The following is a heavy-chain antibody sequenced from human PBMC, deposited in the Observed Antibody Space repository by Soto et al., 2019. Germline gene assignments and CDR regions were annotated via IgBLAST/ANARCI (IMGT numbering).Heavy chain of an antibody. CDR2: IYYSGST. V-gene: IGHV4-59*08. J-gene: IGHJ5*02. D-gene: IGHD2-15*01. CDR3: ARQLRYCSGGSCYTLTQLDP. Sequence: SETLSLTCTVSGGSISSYYWSWIRQPPGKGLEWIGYIYYSGSTNYNPSLKSRVTISVDTSKNQFSLKLSSVTAADTAVYYCARQLRYCSGGSCYTLTQLDPWGQGTLVTVSS. CDR1: GGSISSYY.